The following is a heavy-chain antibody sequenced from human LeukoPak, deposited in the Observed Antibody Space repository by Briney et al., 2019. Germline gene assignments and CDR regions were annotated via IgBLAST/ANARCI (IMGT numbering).Heavy chain of an antibody. Sequence: ASVTVSFTASGYTFTIYGISWVRQAPGQGLEWMGWISAYNGNTNYAQKLQGRVTMTTDTSTSTAYMELRSLRSDDTAVYYCARDLERAIMITFGGVIGYWGQGTLVTVSS. V-gene: IGHV1-18*01. CDR2: ISAYNGNT. CDR1: GYTFTIYG. D-gene: IGHD3-16*02. J-gene: IGHJ4*02. CDR3: ARDLERAIMITFGGVIGY.